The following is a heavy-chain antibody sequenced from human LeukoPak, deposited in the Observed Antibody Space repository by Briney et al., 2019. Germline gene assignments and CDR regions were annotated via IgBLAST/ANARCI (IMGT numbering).Heavy chain of an antibody. J-gene: IGHJ4*02. V-gene: IGHV3-74*01. Sequence: GGSLRLSCAASKFSFSAYWMHWVRQAPGKGLVWVSRINSDGSRTNYADSVKGRFTISRDNAKNTLYLQMNSLRAEDTAVYYCVKISDADSSRWTYWGQGTLVTVSS. CDR2: INSDGSRT. CDR1: KFSFSAYW. CDR3: VKISDADSSRWTY. D-gene: IGHD6-19*01.